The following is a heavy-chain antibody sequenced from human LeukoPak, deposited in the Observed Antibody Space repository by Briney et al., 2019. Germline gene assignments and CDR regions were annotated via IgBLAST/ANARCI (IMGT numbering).Heavy chain of an antibody. Sequence: PGGSLRLSCSASGLTFSRFAMTWVRQLPGRGLEGVSSISGNGHQTYYADSVKGRFSVSRDNSKNILYLQMDSLRADDSALYYCAKDANYYDSSGYLIPFDYWGQGTLVTVSS. V-gene: IGHV3-23*01. CDR3: AKDANYYDSSGYLIPFDY. J-gene: IGHJ4*02. D-gene: IGHD3-22*01. CDR1: GLTFSRFA. CDR2: ISGNGHQT.